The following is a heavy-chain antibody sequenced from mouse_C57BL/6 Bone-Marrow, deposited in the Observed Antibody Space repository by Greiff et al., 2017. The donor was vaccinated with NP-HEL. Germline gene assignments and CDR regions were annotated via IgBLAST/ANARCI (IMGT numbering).Heavy chain of an antibody. Sequence: QVQLQQPGTELVKPGASVKLSCKASGYTFTSYWMHWVKQRPGQGLEWIGNINPSNGGTTYNEKFKSKATLTVDKSSSTAYMQLSSLTSEDSAVYYCARSSPSTVVATKDYWGQGTTLTVSS. V-gene: IGHV1-53*01. J-gene: IGHJ2*01. CDR3: ARSSPSTVVATKDY. CDR2: INPSNGGT. CDR1: GYTFTSYW. D-gene: IGHD1-1*01.